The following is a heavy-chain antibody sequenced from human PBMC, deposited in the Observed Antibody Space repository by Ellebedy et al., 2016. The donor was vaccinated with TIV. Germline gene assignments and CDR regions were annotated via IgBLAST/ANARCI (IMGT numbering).Heavy chain of an antibody. Sequence: SGPTLVKPTQTLTLTCSFSGFSLSTSGVGVGWIRQPPGKALEWLAVIHWNDDKRYSPSLKSRLTITKDTSKNQVVLTMTNMDPVDTATYYCAHGTTWFGESQYYFDYWGQGTLVTVSS. D-gene: IGHD3-10*01. CDR3: AHGTTWFGESQYYFDY. J-gene: IGHJ4*02. CDR1: GFSLSTSGVG. V-gene: IGHV2-5*01. CDR2: IHWNDDK.